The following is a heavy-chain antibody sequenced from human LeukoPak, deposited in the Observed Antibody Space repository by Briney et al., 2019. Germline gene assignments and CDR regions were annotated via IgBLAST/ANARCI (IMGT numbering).Heavy chain of an antibody. Sequence: GASVKVSCKASGYTFTGYYMHWVRQAPGQGLEWMGIINPSGGSTSYAQKFQGRVTMTRDTSTSTVYMELSSLRSEDTAVYYCARDARYSSSWYGNWFDPWGQGTLVTVSS. CDR1: GYTFTGYY. D-gene: IGHD6-13*01. CDR2: INPSGGST. CDR3: ARDARYSSSWYGNWFDP. J-gene: IGHJ5*02. V-gene: IGHV1-46*01.